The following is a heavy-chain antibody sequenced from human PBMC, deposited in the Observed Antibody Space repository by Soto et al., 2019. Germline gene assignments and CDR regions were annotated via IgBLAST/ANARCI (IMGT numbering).Heavy chain of an antibody. Sequence: SSETLSLTCAVYGGSFSGYYWSWIRQTPGKGLEWIGEINHSGSTNYNPSLKSRVTISVDTSKNQFSLKLSSVTAADTAVYYCARVYCSSTSCPKKPIDYWGQGTLVTVSS. V-gene: IGHV4-34*01. D-gene: IGHD2-2*01. CDR3: ARVYCSSTSCPKKPIDY. CDR1: GGSFSGYY. J-gene: IGHJ4*02. CDR2: INHSGST.